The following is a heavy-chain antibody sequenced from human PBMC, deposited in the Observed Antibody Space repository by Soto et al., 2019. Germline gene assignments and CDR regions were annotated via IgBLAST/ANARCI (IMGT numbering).Heavy chain of an antibody. J-gene: IGHJ6*02. Sequence: LVESGGGVVRPGGSLTLSCVGSGFSFHSYSLLWVRQAPGKGLEWVATVSFDSKNKYYIDSVEGRFTISRDNSKNVMSLQMNSLRHEDTAVYYCAKESVEATYSYYGMDVWGPGTAVTVSS. D-gene: IGHD4-4*01. CDR1: GFSFHSYS. CDR2: VSFDSKNK. CDR3: AKESVEATYSYYGMDV. V-gene: IGHV3-30*18.